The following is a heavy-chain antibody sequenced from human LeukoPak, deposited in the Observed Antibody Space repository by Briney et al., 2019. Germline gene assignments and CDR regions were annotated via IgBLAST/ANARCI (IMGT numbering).Heavy chain of an antibody. V-gene: IGHV4-39*01. CDR2: IYYSGST. CDR1: GGSISSSSYY. D-gene: IGHD1-26*01. CDR3: ARHSSIVGSFDP. J-gene: IGHJ5*02. Sequence: SETLSLTYTVSGGSISSSSYYWGWIRQPPGKGLEWIGSIYYSGSTYYNPSLKSRVTISVDTSKNQFSLKLSSVTAADTAVYYCARHSSIVGSFDPWGQGTLVTVSS.